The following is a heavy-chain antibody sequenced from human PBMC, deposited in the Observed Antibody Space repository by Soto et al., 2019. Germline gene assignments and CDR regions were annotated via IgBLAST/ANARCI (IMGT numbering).Heavy chain of an antibody. Sequence: VHLVESGGGVVQPGRSLRLSCAASGFTFSSYAIHWVRQAPGKGLEWVAVISYDGNGKYYADSVKGRFTISRDNSKNTLYLQMNSLRPEDTAVYYCAKDPVADYVWGSYRPSTYFDYWGQGTLVTVSS. D-gene: IGHD3-16*02. CDR2: ISYDGNGK. V-gene: IGHV3-30*18. CDR1: GFTFSSYA. J-gene: IGHJ4*02. CDR3: AKDPVADYVWGSYRPSTYFDY.